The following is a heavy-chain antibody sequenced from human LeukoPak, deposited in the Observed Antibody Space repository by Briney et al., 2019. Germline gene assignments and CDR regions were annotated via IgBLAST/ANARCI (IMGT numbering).Heavy chain of an antibody. CDR1: GGTFSSYA. D-gene: IGHD6-13*01. CDR2: IIPIFGTA. J-gene: IGHJ6*03. V-gene: IGHV1-69*05. CDR3: AGSIAAAYYYYYYMDV. Sequence: SVKVSCKASGGTFSSYAISWVRQAPGQGLEWMGRIIPIFGTANYAQKFQGRATITTDESTSTAYMELSSLRSEDTAVCYCAGSIAAAYYYYYYMDVWGKGTTVTVSS.